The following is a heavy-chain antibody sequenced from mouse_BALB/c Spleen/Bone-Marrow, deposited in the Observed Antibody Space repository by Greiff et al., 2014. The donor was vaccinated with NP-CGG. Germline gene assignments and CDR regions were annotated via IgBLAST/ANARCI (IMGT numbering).Heavy chain of an antibody. Sequence: EVKLMQSGPDLVKPSQSLSLTCTVTGYSITSGYSWHWIRQFPGNKLEWMGYIHYSGSTNYNPSLKSRISITRDTSKNKFFLQLNSVTAEDTATYYCAKDQGYDSLDYWGQGTSVTVSS. CDR3: AKDQGYDSLDY. J-gene: IGHJ4*01. CDR1: GYSITSGYS. V-gene: IGHV3-1*02. CDR2: IHYSGST.